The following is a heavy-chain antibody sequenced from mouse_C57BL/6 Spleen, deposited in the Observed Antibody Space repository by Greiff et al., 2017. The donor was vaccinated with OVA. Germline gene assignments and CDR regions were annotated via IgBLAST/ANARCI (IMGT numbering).Heavy chain of an antibody. V-gene: IGHV1-26*01. CDR2: INPNNGGT. Sequence: EVQLQQSGPELVKPGASVKISCKASGYTFTDYYMNWVKQSHGKSLEWIGDINPNNGGTSYNQKFKGKATLTVDKSSSTAYMELRSLTSEDSAVYYCARSSPYYGNYPYAMDYWGQGTSVTVSS. CDR3: ARSSPYYGNYPYAMDY. D-gene: IGHD2-10*01. J-gene: IGHJ4*01. CDR1: GYTFTDYY.